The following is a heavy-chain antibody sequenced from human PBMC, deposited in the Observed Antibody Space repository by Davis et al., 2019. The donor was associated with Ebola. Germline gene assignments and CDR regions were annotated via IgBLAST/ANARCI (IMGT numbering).Heavy chain of an antibody. J-gene: IGHJ4*02. CDR1: GYTFTSYG. D-gene: IGHD5-18*01. CDR3: AREDTATDLDY. V-gene: IGHV1-18*04. CDR2: INPHNGNT. Sequence: ASVKVSCKASGYTFTSYGITWVRQAPGQGLEWMGWINPHNGNTNYAQNVQGRVTMTTDTSTSTAYMEVGILRSDDTAVYYCAREDTATDLDYWGQGTLVTVSS.